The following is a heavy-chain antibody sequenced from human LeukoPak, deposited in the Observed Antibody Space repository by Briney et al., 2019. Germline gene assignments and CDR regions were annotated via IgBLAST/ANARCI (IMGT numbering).Heavy chain of an antibody. CDR3: ARASGRACYDFWSGYPDY. CDR2: IWYDGSNK. D-gene: IGHD3-3*01. CDR1: GFTFSSYG. J-gene: IGHJ4*02. V-gene: IGHV3-33*01. Sequence: GGSLRLSCAASGFTFSSYGMHWVRQAPGKGLEWVAVIWYDGSNKYYADSVKGRFTISRDNSKNTLYLQMNSLRAEDTAVYYCARASGRACYDFWSGYPDYWGQGTLVTVSS.